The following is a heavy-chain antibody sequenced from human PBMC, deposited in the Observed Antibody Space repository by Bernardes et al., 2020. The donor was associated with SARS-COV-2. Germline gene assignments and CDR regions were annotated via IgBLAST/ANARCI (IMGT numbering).Heavy chain of an antibody. D-gene: IGHD3-3*02. Sequence: GESLMISCKVSGFDFTNYWIGWVRQMPGNGLEWVGIIYPRDSDTRYSPSFQGQVTISADKSITTAYLQWSSLKASDTAMYYCARQSSFVAASGIDYWGQGTLVAVSS. CDR1: GFDFTNYW. J-gene: IGHJ4*02. CDR3: ARQSSFVAASGIDY. V-gene: IGHV5-51*01. CDR2: IYPRDSDT.